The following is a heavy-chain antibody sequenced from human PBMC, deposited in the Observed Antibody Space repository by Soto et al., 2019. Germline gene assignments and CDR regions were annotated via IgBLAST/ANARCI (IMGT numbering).Heavy chain of an antibody. V-gene: IGHV4-4*07. J-gene: IGHJ6*02. CDR2: IYTSASI. Sequence: SETLSLTCIVSGAYINTYSWTWIRQPAGKGLEWIGRIYTSASIDYNPSLKGRVTLSVDTSTNQVSLRLASVTAADTAIYYCARDREAGYNFYYGMDVWGRGTTVTVSS. D-gene: IGHD6-19*01. CDR1: GAYINTYS. CDR3: ARDREAGYNFYYGMDV.